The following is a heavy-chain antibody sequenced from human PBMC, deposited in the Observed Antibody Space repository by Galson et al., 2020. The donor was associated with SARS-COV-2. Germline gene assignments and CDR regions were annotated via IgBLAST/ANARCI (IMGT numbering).Heavy chain of an antibody. J-gene: IGHJ4*02. CDR3: ARFSGTPGWYGRKDS. V-gene: IGHV3-7*01. D-gene: IGHD6-19*01. CDR2: IKQDGSET. CDR1: GFNFSAYW. Sequence: HSGGSLRLSCAASGFNFSAYWMSWIRQAPGKGLEWVANIKQDGSETYYVDSVRGRFIISRDNAENSLCLQMNSLRVEDTATYFCARFSGTPGWYGRKDSWGQGTLVTVSS.